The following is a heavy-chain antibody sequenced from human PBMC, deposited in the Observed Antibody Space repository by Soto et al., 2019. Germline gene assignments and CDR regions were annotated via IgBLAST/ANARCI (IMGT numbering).Heavy chain of an antibody. V-gene: IGHV3-30-3*01. CDR1: GFAFKTYT. CDR2: ISYDGSNK. D-gene: IGHD1-20*01. Sequence: GGSLRLSCAVSGFAFKTYTFHWGRQPPGKGLEWVAVISYDGSNKYYADPVKGRFTVSRDNSKSTLFLQMNSLTPEDTAVYYCARGSMYNWNQSPPDSWGQGTLVTVSS. J-gene: IGHJ4*02. CDR3: ARGSMYNWNQSPPDS.